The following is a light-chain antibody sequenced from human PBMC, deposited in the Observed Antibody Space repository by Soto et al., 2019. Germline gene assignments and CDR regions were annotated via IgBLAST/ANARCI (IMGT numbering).Light chain of an antibody. Sequence: QSVLTQPASVSGSPGQSITFSCTGTSSDVGSYDYVSWHQQHPGKAPKLIIYDVNNRPSGVPSRFSGSKPGNTASLIISGLQTEDEADYYCCAYSTRGTHVFGTGTKLTVL. J-gene: IGLJ1*01. CDR2: DVN. CDR1: SSDVGSYDY. CDR3: CAYSTRGTHV. V-gene: IGLV2-14*03.